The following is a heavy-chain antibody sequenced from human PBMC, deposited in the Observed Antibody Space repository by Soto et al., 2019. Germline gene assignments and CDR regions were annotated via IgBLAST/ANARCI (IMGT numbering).Heavy chain of an antibody. V-gene: IGHV4-30-4*01. CDR1: GDSISSSNNY. CDR3: ARGRGYSYGLDP. J-gene: IGHJ5*02. CDR2: IYYSGTT. Sequence: SETLSLTCTVSGDSISSSNNYWSWIRQPPGEGLEWIGFIYYSGTTSYSPSLKSRVAISLDTSKNHFSLRLSSVTAADTAVYYCARGRGYSYGLDPWGQGTLVPVSS. D-gene: IGHD5-18*01.